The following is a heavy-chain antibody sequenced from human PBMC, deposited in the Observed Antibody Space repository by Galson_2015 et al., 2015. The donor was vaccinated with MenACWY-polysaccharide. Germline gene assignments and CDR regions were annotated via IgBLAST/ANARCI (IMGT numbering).Heavy chain of an antibody. Sequence: SLRLSCAASGLKFRGSGMHWVRQAPGKGLEWMAVIQYDGSQKQYIDSVKGRFTISRDNSKNTLYLEMNSLRAEDTALYYCAREGSRIVFHAFDVWGQGTMVIVSS. CDR3: AREGSRIVFHAFDV. CDR2: IQYDGSQK. CDR1: GLKFRGSG. J-gene: IGHJ3*01. D-gene: IGHD3-10*02. V-gene: IGHV3-33*01.